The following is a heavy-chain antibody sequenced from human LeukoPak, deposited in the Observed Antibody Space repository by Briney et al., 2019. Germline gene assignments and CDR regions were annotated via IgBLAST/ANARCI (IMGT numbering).Heavy chain of an antibody. Sequence: SETLSLTCSVSGDSITSYSWSWIRQPPGKGLEWIGYIYDRGSTKYNPSLNSRGTISIDMSKNQFSLKLSFVTAADTAVYYCARLARGMIGVFDYWGQGALVTVSS. CDR3: ARLARGMIGVFDY. V-gene: IGHV4-59*08. J-gene: IGHJ4*02. CDR2: IYDRGST. CDR1: GDSITSYS. D-gene: IGHD3-22*01.